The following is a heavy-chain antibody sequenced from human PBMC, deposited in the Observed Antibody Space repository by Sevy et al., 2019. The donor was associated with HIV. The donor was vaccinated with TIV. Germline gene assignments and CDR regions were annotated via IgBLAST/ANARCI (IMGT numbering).Heavy chain of an antibody. CDR1: GYSISSGYY. J-gene: IGHJ4*02. Sequence: SETLSLTCAVSGYSISSGYYWGWIRQPPGRGLEWIGSISHSGSTYYNPSLKGRFTISVDTSKNQFSLKLSSVTAADTAVYYCARSVSGFDYWGQGSLVTVSS. CDR3: ARSVSGFDY. D-gene: IGHD3-16*01. CDR2: ISHSGST. V-gene: IGHV4-38-2*01.